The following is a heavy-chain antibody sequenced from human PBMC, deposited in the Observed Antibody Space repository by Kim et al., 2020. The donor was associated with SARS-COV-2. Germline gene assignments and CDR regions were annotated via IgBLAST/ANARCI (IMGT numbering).Heavy chain of an antibody. D-gene: IGHD6-19*01. CDR3: ASLRGLGAGAGLDY. V-gene: IGHV3-21*01. CDR2: ISSSSSYI. J-gene: IGHJ4*02. Sequence: GGSLRLSCAASGFTFSSYSMNWVRQAPGKGLEWVSSISSSSSYIYYADSVKGRFTISRDNAKNSLYLQMNSLRAEDTAVYYCASLRGLGAGAGLDYWGQGTLVTVSS. CDR1: GFTFSSYS.